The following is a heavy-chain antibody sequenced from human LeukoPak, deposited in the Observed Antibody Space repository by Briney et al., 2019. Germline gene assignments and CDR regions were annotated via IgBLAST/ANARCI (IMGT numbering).Heavy chain of an antibody. V-gene: IGHV3-23*01. Sequence: PGGSLRLSCAASGFTFSSYAMSWVRQAPGKGLEWVSGISGSGGSTYYADSVKGRFTISRDNAKNSLYLQMNSLRAEDTAVYYCARDGDGYNYDYWGQGTLVTVSS. D-gene: IGHD5-24*01. J-gene: IGHJ4*02. CDR3: ARDGDGYNYDY. CDR2: ISGSGGST. CDR1: GFTFSSYA.